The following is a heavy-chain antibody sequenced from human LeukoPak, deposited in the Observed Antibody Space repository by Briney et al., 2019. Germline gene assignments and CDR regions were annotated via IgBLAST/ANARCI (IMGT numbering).Heavy chain of an antibody. CDR1: GGSFSGYS. Sequence: SETLSLTCAVYGGSFSGYSRSWIRQPPGKGLEWIGYIYHSGSTYYNPSLKSRVTISVDRSKNQFSLKLSSVTAADTAVYYCARALLGIAARRGWFDPWGQGTLVTVSS. CDR2: IYHSGST. D-gene: IGHD6-6*01. V-gene: IGHV4-30-2*01. J-gene: IGHJ5*02. CDR3: ARALLGIAARRGWFDP.